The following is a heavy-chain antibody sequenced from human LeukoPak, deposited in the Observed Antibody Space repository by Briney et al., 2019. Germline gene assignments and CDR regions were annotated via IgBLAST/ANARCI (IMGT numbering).Heavy chain of an antibody. CDR1: GFTFDDYA. CDR3: ARDYYSGYDAPDY. CDR2: ISGDGGST. D-gene: IGHD5-12*01. J-gene: IGHJ4*02. Sequence: SGGSLRLSCAASGFTFDDYAMHWGRQAPGKGVEWVSLISGDGGSTYYADSVKGGFTISRDNSKNSLYLQMNSLRTEDTALYYCARDYYSGYDAPDYWGQGTLVTVSS. V-gene: IGHV3-43*02.